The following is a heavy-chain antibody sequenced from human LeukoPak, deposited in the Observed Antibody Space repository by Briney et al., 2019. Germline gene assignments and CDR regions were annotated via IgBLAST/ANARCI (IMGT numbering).Heavy chain of an antibody. J-gene: IGHJ6*03. V-gene: IGHV1-2*02. CDR1: GYTFTGYY. Sequence: ASVKVSCKASGYTFTGYYMHWVRQAPGQGLEWMGWINPNSGGTNYAQKFQGRVTMTRDTSISTAYMELSSLRSEDTAVYYCARVGKYYDILTGYYKGSYYYYYMDVWGKGTTVTISS. D-gene: IGHD3-9*01. CDR2: INPNSGGT. CDR3: ARVGKYYDILTGYYKGSYYYYYMDV.